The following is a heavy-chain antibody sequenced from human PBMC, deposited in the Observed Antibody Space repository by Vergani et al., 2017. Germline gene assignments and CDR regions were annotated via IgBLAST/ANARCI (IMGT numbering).Heavy chain of an antibody. Sequence: QVQLVQSGAEVKKPGSSVKVSCKASGGTFSSYTISWVRQAPGQGLEWMGRIIPILGIANYAQKFQGRVTITADKSTSTAYMELSSLRSEDTAVYYWATFHEVEWEPPGYWGQGTLVTVSS. J-gene: IGHJ4*02. CDR1: GGTFSSYT. D-gene: IGHD1-26*01. CDR3: ATFHEVEWEPPGY. V-gene: IGHV1-69*02. CDR2: IIPILGIA.